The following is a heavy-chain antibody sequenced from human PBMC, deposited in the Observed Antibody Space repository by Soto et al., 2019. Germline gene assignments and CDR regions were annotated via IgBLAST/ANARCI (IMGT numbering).Heavy chain of an antibody. J-gene: IGHJ5*02. CDR2: ISYDGSNK. CDR3: AKDHGDGTRGDWFDP. V-gene: IGHV3-30*18. Sequence: QVQLVESGGGVVQPGRSLRLSCAASGFTFSSYGMHWVRQAPGKGLEWVAVISYDGSNKYYADSVKGRFTISRDNSKNTLELQMNSLRAEDPAGYYGAKDHGDGTRGDWFDPWGQGTLVTVSS. CDR1: GFTFSSYG. D-gene: IGHD3-10*01.